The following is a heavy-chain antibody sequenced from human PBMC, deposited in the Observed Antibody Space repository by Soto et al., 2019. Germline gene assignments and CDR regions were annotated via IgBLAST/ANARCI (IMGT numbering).Heavy chain of an antibody. J-gene: IGHJ6*02. CDR1: GFTFSTYS. V-gene: IGHV3-21*01. CDR2: ISSSSSYI. Sequence: GGSLRLSCAASGFTFSTYSMNWVRQAPGKGLEWVSSISSSSSYIYYADSVKGRFTISRDNAKNSLYLQMNSLRAEDTAVYYCARGVGNFYYSMDVWGQGTTVTVPS. CDR3: ARGVGNFYYSMDV.